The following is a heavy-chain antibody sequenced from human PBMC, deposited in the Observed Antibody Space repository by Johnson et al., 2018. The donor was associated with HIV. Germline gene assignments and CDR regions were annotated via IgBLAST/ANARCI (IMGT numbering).Heavy chain of an antibody. V-gene: IGHV3-20*04. J-gene: IGHJ3*02. CDR2: INWNGGRT. D-gene: IGHD2-2*01. CDR3: ARGGLGYQNIHDAFDI. CDR1: GSNFDDYG. Sequence: VQLVESGGGVARPGGSLRLSCAASGSNFDDYGMSWVRPAPGKGLEWVSGINWNGGRTGYADSVKGRFTISRDNANNSRHLQMNSLRAEDTAWYYCARGGLGYQNIHDAFDIWGQGTMVTVAS.